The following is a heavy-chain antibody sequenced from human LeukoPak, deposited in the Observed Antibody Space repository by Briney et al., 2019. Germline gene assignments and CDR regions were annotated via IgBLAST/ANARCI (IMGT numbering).Heavy chain of an antibody. D-gene: IGHD3-3*01. Sequence: ASVKVSCKVSGHPLTELSMHWVRQAPGKGLEWMGGFDPEDGETIYAQKFQGRVTMTEDTSTDTAYMELSSLRSEDTAVYYCATTNLRFLEWLPPDYWGQGTLVTVSS. CDR2: FDPEDGET. V-gene: IGHV1-24*01. CDR3: ATTNLRFLEWLPPDY. J-gene: IGHJ4*02. CDR1: GHPLTELS.